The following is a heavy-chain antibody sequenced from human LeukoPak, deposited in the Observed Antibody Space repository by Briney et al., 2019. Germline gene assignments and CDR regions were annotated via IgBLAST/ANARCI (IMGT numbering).Heavy chain of an antibody. CDR2: TYYRSKWYH. J-gene: IGHJ6*02. CDR3: ARDPGYYYAMDV. D-gene: IGHD2-15*01. Sequence: SQTLSLTCAISGDSVSSNTVAWNWVRQSPSRGLEWLGRTYYRSKWYHDYASSVRSRVAINPDTSKNLFSLQLNSVTPEDTAVYYCARDPGYYYAMDVWGQGTTVTVSS. CDR1: GDSVSSNTVA. V-gene: IGHV6-1*01.